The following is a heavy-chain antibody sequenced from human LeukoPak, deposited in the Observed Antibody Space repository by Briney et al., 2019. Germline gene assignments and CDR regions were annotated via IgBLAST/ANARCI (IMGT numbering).Heavy chain of an antibody. CDR2: IRGDNSII. Sequence: GGSLRLSCAASGFAFNSDAMSWVRQAPGKGLEWVSLIRGDNSIIEYADSVKGRFTISRDNSKNTLYLQMNSLRVEDTAVYYCAKGRSTSSTFDYWGQGTPVTVSS. CDR1: GFAFNSDA. CDR3: AKGRSTSSTFDY. V-gene: IGHV3-23*01. J-gene: IGHJ4*02. D-gene: IGHD2-2*01.